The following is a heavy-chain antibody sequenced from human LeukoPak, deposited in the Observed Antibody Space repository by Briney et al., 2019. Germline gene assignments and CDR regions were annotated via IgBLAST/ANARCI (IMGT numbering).Heavy chain of an antibody. Sequence: ETLSLTCTVSGGSITSSNWWSWVRQPPGKGLEWVANIDQDGIEKNYVDSVKGRFIITRDNAKKSLYLEMDSLRVEDTAVYYCARGDDSSGYYYEAYYYGMNVWGQGTTVTVSS. V-gene: IGHV3-7*01. CDR3: ARGDDSSGYYYEAYYYGMNV. J-gene: IGHJ6*02. CDR2: IDQDGIEK. CDR1: GGSITSSNW. D-gene: IGHD3-22*01.